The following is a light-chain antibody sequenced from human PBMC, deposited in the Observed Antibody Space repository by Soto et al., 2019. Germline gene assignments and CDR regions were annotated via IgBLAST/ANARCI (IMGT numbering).Light chain of an antibody. CDR2: GAS. V-gene: IGKV3-20*01. CDR3: QQYGSSPRT. CDR1: QSVSNSY. J-gene: IGKJ1*01. Sequence: EIVLTQSPGTLSLSPGERATLSCRASQSVSNSYLAWNQQKPGQAPTLFIYGASTRATGIPDRFSGSGSGTDFTLTISRLEPEDFAVYYCQQYGSSPRTFGPGTKVELK.